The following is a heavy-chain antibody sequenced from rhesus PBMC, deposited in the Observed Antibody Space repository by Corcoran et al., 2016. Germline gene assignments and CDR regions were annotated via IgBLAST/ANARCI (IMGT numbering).Heavy chain of an antibody. CDR3: SRRYYGDY. CDR1: GGSISDSYY. J-gene: IGHJ4*01. CDR2: IYGAAT. D-gene: IGHD3-28*01. V-gene: IGHV4S9*01. Sequence: QVQLQESGPGLVKPSETLSLTCAVSGGSISDSYYWNWILQPPGKGLEWIGNIYGAATYYIPALQSRVNISKDTSKSQLFLILSSVTAADTAVYYCSRRYYGDYWGQGVLVTVSS.